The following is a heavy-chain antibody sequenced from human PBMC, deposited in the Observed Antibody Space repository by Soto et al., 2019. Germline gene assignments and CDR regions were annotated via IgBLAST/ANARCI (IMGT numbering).Heavy chain of an antibody. CDR1: GFTFGDYA. V-gene: IGHV3-49*03. J-gene: IGHJ4*02. CDR2: IRSKAYGGTT. Sequence: GGSLRLSCTASGFTFGDYAMSWFRQAPGKGLEWVGFIRSKAYGGTTEYAASVKGRFTISRDDSKSIAYLQMNSLKTEDTAVYYCTRVRGRQQLVPDYWGQGTLVTVSS. CDR3: TRVRGRQQLVPDY. D-gene: IGHD6-13*01.